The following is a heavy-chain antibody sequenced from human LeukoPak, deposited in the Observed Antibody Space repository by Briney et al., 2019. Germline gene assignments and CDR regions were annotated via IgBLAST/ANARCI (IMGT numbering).Heavy chain of an antibody. CDR2: IYYSGST. D-gene: IGHD6-19*01. CDR1: GDSISSYY. CDR3: ARGRRSIAVAGSNFDY. Sequence: PSETLSLTCTVSGDSISSYYWSWIRQPPGKGLEWIGYIYYSGSTNYNPSLKSRVTISVDTSKNQFSLKLSSVTAADTAVYYCARGRRSIAVAGSNFDYWGQGTLVTVSS. V-gene: IGHV4-59*01. J-gene: IGHJ4*02.